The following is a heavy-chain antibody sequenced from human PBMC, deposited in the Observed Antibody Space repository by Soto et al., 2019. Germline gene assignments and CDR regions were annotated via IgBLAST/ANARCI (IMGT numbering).Heavy chain of an antibody. CDR1: GGSISSGGYS. Sequence: SETLSLTCAVSGGSISSGGYSWSWIRQPPGEGLEWIGYIYHSGSTYYNPSLKSRVTISVDRSKNQFSLKLSSVTAADTAVYYYARDRSIAVAGEYYYYYGMDVWGQGTTVTVSS. D-gene: IGHD6-19*01. J-gene: IGHJ6*02. CDR3: ARDRSIAVAGEYYYYYGMDV. V-gene: IGHV4-30-2*01. CDR2: IYHSGST.